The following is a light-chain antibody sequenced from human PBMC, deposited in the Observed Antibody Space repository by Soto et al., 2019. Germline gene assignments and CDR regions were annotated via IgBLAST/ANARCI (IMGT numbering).Light chain of an antibody. J-gene: IGLJ1*01. CDR2: RNN. CDR3: AAWDDSLSGFV. V-gene: IGLV1-47*01. CDR1: SSNIGVNY. Sequence: SVLTQPPSASGTPGQRVTISCSGSSSNIGVNYVYWYQQLPGTAPKLLIYRNNERPSGVPDRFSGSKSGTSASLAISGLRSEDEADYYCAAWDDSLSGFVFGTGTKLTVL.